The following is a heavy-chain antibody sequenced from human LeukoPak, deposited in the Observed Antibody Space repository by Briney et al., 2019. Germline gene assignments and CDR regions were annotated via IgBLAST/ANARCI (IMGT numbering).Heavy chain of an antibody. Sequence: GGSLRLSSAASGFPFSSYSMNWVRQAPGKGLEWVSYISSSSSTIYYADSVKGRFTISRDNAKNSLYLQMNSLRAEDTAVYYCARDYCSSTSCYALDYYYYMDVWGKGTTVTVSS. CDR1: GFPFSSYS. CDR2: ISSSSSTI. CDR3: ARDYCSSTSCYALDYYYYMDV. V-gene: IGHV3-48*01. J-gene: IGHJ6*03. D-gene: IGHD2-2*01.